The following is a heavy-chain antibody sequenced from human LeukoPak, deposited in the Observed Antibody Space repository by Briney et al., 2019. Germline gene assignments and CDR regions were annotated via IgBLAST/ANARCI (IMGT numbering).Heavy chain of an antibody. CDR1: GFTVRSNY. Sequence: GGSLRLSCAVSGFTVRSNYMNWVRQAPGKGLEWVSIIYSDGSTYYADSVKGRFTISRDNSRNTLYSQMNSLRAEDTAVYYCARGGDTSGSPFDYWGQGTLVTVSS. CDR2: IYSDGST. D-gene: IGHD6-19*01. J-gene: IGHJ4*02. CDR3: ARGGDTSGSPFDY. V-gene: IGHV3-53*01.